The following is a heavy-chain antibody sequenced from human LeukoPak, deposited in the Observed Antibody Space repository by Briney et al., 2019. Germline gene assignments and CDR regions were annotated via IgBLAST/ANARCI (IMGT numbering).Heavy chain of an antibody. V-gene: IGHV4-39*01. CDR3: ARYRKEYYYGSGSYRYWYFDL. Sequence: SETLSLTCTVSGGSISSSSYYWGWIRQPPGKGLEWIGSIYYSGSTYYNPSLKSRVTISVDTSKNQFSLKLSSVTAADTAVYYCARYRKEYYYGSGSYRYWYFDLWGRGTLVTVSS. D-gene: IGHD3-10*01. J-gene: IGHJ2*01. CDR2: IYYSGST. CDR1: GGSISSSSYY.